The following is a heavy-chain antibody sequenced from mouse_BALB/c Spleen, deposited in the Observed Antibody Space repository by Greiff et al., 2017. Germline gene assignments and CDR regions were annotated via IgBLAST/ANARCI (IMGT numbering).Heavy chain of an antibody. CDR2: INPDSSTI. CDR3: ARQGDYSYAMDY. V-gene: IGHV4-1*02. Sequence: VQLKESGGGLVQPGGSLKLSCAASGFDFSRYWMSWVRQAPGKGLEWNGEINPDSSTINYTPSLKDKFIISRDNAKNTLYLQMSKVRSEDTALYYCARQGDYSYAMDYWGQGTSVTVSS. CDR1: GFDFSRYW. D-gene: IGHD2-12*01. J-gene: IGHJ4*01.